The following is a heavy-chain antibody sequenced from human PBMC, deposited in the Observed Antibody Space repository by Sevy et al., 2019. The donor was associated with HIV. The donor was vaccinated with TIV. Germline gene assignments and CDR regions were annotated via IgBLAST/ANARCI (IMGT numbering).Heavy chain of an antibody. V-gene: IGHV3-20*04. CDR1: GFTFDDYG. J-gene: IGHJ4*02. D-gene: IGHD2-21*02. CDR2: IIGNGVLT. CDR3: AREKSCGGDCYYFDY. Sequence: GGSLRLSCAASGFTFDDYGMSWVRLAPGKGLEWVSAIIGNGVLTSYVESVRGRFTISRDNAKNSLYLQMNSLRADDTALYFCAREKSCGGDCYYFDYWGQGALVTVSS.